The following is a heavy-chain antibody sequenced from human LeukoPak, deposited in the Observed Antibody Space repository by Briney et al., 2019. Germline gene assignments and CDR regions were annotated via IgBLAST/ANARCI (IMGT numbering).Heavy chain of an antibody. CDR1: GGTFSSYA. J-gene: IGHJ4*02. V-gene: IGHV1-69*05. D-gene: IGHD1-26*01. CDR2: IIPIFGTA. CDR3: ARDREWELEYYFDY. Sequence: SVKVSCKASGGTFSSYAISWVRQAPGQGLEWMGRIIPIFGTANYAQKFQGRVTITTDESTSTVYMELSSLRSEDTAVYYCARDREWELEYYFDYWGQGTLVTVSS.